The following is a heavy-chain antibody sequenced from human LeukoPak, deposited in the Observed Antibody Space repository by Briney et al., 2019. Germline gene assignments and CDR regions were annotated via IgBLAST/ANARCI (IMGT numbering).Heavy chain of an antibody. CDR1: GFTFSNAW. CDR2: IKSKTDGGTT. J-gene: IGHJ4*02. D-gene: IGHD3-9*01. V-gene: IGHV3-15*01. CDR3: TTQGDNYDILTGYYYYFDY. Sequence: PGGSLRLFCAASGFTFSNAWMSWVRQAPGKGLEWVGRIKSKTDGGTTDYAAPVKGRFTISRDDSKNTLYLQMNSLKTEDTAVYYCTTQGDNYDILTGYYYYFDYWGQGPLVTVSS.